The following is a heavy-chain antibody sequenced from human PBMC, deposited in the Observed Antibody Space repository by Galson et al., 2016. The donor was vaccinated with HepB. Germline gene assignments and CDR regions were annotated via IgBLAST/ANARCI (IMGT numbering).Heavy chain of an antibody. V-gene: IGHV3-48*03. J-gene: IGHJ6*02. CDR1: GFTFSDYE. CDR2: MSSSAGTK. D-gene: IGHD5-12*01. CDR3: ARVFAARDKNTGYYSSHCVDY. Sequence: SLRLSCAASGFTFSDYEMQWVRQAPGKGLEWVSYMSSSAGTKYYADSVKGRFTVSRDNAENSLSLQMNSPRAEDTAVYYCARVFAARDKNTGYYSSHCVDYWGQGTTVTVAS.